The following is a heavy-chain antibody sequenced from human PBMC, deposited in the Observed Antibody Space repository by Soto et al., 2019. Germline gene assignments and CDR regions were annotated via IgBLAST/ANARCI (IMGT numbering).Heavy chain of an antibody. D-gene: IGHD2-2*01. CDR1: GGSISDHY. J-gene: IGHJ4*02. V-gene: IGHV4-34*01. CDR2: INHSGST. Sequence: PSLTLRLTWAVDGGSISDHYCSRIRQNPEKGLEWIGEINHSGSTNYNPSLKSRVTISLDTSKNQFSLKLSSVTAADTAVYYCARGQRGDCSSTSCYDFGYWGERTLVTVSS. CDR3: ARGQRGDCSSTSCYDFGY.